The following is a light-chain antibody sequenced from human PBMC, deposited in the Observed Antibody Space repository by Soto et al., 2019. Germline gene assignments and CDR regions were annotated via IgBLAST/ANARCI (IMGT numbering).Light chain of an antibody. CDR3: QQYISYSEA. CDR2: KAS. V-gene: IGKV1-5*03. J-gene: IGKJ1*01. CDR1: QTISSW. Sequence: DIQMTQSPSTLSGSVGDRVTITCRASQTISSWLAWYQQKPGKAPKLLIYKASTLKSGVPSRFSGSGSGKEFTLTISSLQPDDFATYYFQQYISYSEAFGQGTKVELK.